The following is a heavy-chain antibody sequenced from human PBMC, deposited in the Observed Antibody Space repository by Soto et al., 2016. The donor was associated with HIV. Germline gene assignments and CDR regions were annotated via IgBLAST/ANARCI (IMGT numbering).Heavy chain of an antibody. CDR2: ISGSGGST. J-gene: IGHJ4*02. CDR1: GFTFSSYA. CDR3: AKGGSGYYYNPHY. D-gene: IGHD3-22*01. V-gene: IGHV3-23*01. Sequence: EVQLLESGGGLVQPGGSLRLSCAASGFTFSSYAMSWVRQAPGKGLEWVSAISGSGGSTYYADSVKGRFTISRDNSKNTLYLQMNSLRAGDTAVYYCAKGGSGYYYNPHYWGQGTLVTVSS.